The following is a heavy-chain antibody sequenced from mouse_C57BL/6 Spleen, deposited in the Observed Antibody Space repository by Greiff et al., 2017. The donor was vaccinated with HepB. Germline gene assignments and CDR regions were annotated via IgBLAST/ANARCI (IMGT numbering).Heavy chain of an antibody. CDR2: IHPNRGST. Sequence: QVQLQQPGAELVKPGASVKLSCKASGYTFTSYWMHWVKQRPGKGLEWIGMIHPNRGSTNYNEKFKSKATLTVDKSSSTAFMQLRSLTSEDSAVYYCAREGSNYFDYWGQGTTLTVSS. CDR1: GYTFTSYW. CDR3: AREGSNYFDY. J-gene: IGHJ2*01. V-gene: IGHV1-64*01.